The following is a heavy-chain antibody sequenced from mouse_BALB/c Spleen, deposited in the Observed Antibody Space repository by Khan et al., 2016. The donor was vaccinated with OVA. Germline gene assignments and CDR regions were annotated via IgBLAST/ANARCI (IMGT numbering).Heavy chain of an antibody. CDR2: INPRSGYT. CDR1: GYTFTSHT. CDR3: ARRTTEYAMDY. D-gene: IGHD2-14*01. V-gene: IGHV1-4*01. Sequence: VQLQESGAELGRPGASVKMSCKASGYTFTSHTMHWVKQRPGQGLEWIGYINPRSGYTNYNQKFNDKATLTADKSSSTAYMQLSSLTSEDSAVYYCARRTTEYAMDYWGQGTSVTVSS. J-gene: IGHJ4*01.